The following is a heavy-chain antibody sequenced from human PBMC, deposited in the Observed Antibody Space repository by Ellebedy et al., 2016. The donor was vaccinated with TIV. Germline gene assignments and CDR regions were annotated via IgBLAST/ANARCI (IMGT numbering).Heavy chain of an antibody. D-gene: IGHD7-27*01. J-gene: IGHJ3*02. CDR3: ARAPPPRGDRSADAFDI. CDR2: IIPILGII. CDR1: GGTFSSYA. Sequence: ASVKVSCKASGGTFSSYAINWVRQAPGQGLEWMGRIIPILGIINYAQKFQGRVTITADKSTSTAYMELSNRTSEDTAVYYCARAPPPRGDRSADAFDIWGQGTMVTVSS. V-gene: IGHV1-69*04.